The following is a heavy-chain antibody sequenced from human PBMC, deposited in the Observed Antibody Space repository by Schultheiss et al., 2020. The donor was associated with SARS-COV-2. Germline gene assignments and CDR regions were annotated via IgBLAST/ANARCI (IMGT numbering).Heavy chain of an antibody. CDR2: IYYSGST. CDR3: ALDCSGGSCYL. V-gene: IGHV4-39*01. J-gene: IGHJ5*02. Sequence: SETLSLTCTVSGGSISSSSYYWGWIRQPPGKGLEWIGSIYYSGSTYYNPSLKSRVTISVDTSKNQFSLKLSSVTAADTAVYYCALDCSGGSCYLWGQGTLVTVSS. D-gene: IGHD2-15*01. CDR1: GGSISSSSYY.